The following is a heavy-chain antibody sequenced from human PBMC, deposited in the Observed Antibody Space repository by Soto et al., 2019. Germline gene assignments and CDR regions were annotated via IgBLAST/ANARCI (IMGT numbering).Heavy chain of an antibody. D-gene: IGHD3-10*01. V-gene: IGHV4-34*01. CDR2: INGSGST. CDR3: ASRMGSVRYFFDY. CDR1: GGSLSGYY. Sequence: QVQLKQWGAGVLQPSETLSLTCAIYGGSLSGYYWSWIRQSPGKGLEWIGEINGSGSTNYNPSLKSRVTMSIDTSRSQFSLKLNSVTAADTAVFYCASRMGSVRYFFDYWDQGALVTVSS. J-gene: IGHJ4*02.